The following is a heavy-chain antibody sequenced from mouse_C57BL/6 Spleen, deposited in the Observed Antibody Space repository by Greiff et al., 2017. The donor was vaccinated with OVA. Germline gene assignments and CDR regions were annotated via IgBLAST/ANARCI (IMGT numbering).Heavy chain of an antibody. CDR2: IDPTSGGT. CDR3: ASITTVVANWYFDV. V-gene: IGHV1-72*01. Sequence: QVQLQQPGAELVKPGASVKLSCKASGYTFTSYWMHWVKQRPGRGLEWIGRIDPTSGGTKYNEKFKSKATLTVDKPSSTAYMQLSSLTSEDSAVYYCASITTVVANWYFDVWGTGTTVTVSS. CDR1: GYTFTSYW. D-gene: IGHD1-1*01. J-gene: IGHJ1*03.